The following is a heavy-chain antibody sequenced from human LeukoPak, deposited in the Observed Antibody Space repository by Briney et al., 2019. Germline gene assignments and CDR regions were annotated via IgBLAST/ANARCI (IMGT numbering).Heavy chain of an antibody. CDR2: IYHSGST. CDR3: ATTGSGSFYYYYGMDV. Sequence: SETLSLTCAVSGGSISSGGYSWRWVRQPPAEGLEWNGYIYHSGSTYYNPSLKSRVTISVDRSKNQFSLKLSSVTAADTAVYYCATTGSGSFYYYYGMDVWGKGTTVTVSS. V-gene: IGHV4-30-2*01. CDR1: GGSISSGGYS. J-gene: IGHJ6*04. D-gene: IGHD3-10*01.